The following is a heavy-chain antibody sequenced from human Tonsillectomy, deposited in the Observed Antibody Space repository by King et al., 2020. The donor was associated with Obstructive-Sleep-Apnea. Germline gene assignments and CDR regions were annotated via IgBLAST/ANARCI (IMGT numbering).Heavy chain of an antibody. CDR1: GFSIGSYW. D-gene: IGHD5-18*01. V-gene: IGHV3-7*01. J-gene: IGHJ4*02. Sequence: VQLVESGGGLVQPGGSLRLSCAVSGFSIGSYWMSWVRQAPGKGLEWVANINHDEREQHYVDSVKGRFTVSRDNAKNSLYLQMNSLRADDTAVYFCSRDIKGYGQDYWGQGTLVTVSS. CDR3: SRDIKGYGQDY. CDR2: INHDEREQ.